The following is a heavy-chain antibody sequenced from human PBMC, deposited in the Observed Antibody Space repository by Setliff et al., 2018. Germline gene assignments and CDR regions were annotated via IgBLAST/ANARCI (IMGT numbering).Heavy chain of an antibody. V-gene: IGHV4-38-2*01. Sequence: ETLSLTCAVSDYSITNNYYWGWIRQAPGKGLEWIGTAHQSGTTFYNPSLKGRVTMSVDTSKSQFSLKLNSVTATDTAVYYCARQPTGTYQWTFDSWGQGTLVTVSS. CDR2: AHQSGTT. CDR3: ARQPTGTYQWTFDS. D-gene: IGHD1-26*01. CDR1: DYSITNNYY. J-gene: IGHJ4*02.